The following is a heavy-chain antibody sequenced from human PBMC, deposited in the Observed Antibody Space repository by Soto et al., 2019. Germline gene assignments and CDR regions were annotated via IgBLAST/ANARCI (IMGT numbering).Heavy chain of an antibody. D-gene: IGHD2-2*01. V-gene: IGHV4-59*01. CDR3: ARVIPATAMNSYFDY. Sequence: PSETLSLTCTVSGGSISSDYWSWVRQPPGKGLEWIGYIYYSGSTNYNPSLKSRVTISVDTSKNQFSLKLSSVTAADTAVYYCARVIPATAMNSYFDYWGQGSLVTVSS. J-gene: IGHJ4*02. CDR2: IYYSGST. CDR1: GGSISSDY.